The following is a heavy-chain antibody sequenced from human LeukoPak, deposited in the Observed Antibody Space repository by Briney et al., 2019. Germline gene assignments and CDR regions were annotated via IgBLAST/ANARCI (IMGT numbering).Heavy chain of an antibody. CDR1: GGTFSSYA. CDR3: ARGSMAAENWFDP. D-gene: IGHD6-13*01. J-gene: IGHJ5*02. CDR2: INPNSGGT. Sequence: GSSVKVSCKASGGTFSSYAISWVRQAPGQGLEWMGWINPNSGGTNYAQKFQGRVTMTRDTSISTAYMELSRLRSDDTAVYYCARGSMAAENWFDPWGQGTLVTVSS. V-gene: IGHV1-2*02.